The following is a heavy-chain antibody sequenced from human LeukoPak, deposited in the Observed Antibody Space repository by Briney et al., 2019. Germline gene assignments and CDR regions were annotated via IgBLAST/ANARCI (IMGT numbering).Heavy chain of an antibody. V-gene: IGHV4-34*01. CDR3: ARGPSPDY. CDR1: GGSFSGYY. J-gene: IGHJ4*02. Sequence: PSETLSLTCAVYGGSFSGYYWSWIRQPLGKGLEWIGEINHSGSTNYNPSLKSRVTISVDTSKNQFSLKLSSVTAADTAVYYCARGPSPDYWGQGTLVTVSS. CDR2: INHSGST.